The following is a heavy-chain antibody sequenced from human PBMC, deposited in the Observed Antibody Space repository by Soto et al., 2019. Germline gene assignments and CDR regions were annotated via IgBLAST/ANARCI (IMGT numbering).Heavy chain of an antibody. CDR1: GFTFSSYA. CDR3: ARGADLYYYYYGMDV. V-gene: IGHV3-30-3*01. Sequence: GGSLRLSCAASGFTFSSYAMHWVRQAPDKGLEWVAVISYDGSNKYYADSVKARFTISRDNSKNTLYLQMNSLRAEDTFVYYCARGADLYYYYYGMDVWGQGTTVTVSS. CDR2: ISYDGSNK. J-gene: IGHJ6*02.